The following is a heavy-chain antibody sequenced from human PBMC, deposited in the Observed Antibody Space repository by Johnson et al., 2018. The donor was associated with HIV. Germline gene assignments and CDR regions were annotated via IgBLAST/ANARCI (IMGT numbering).Heavy chain of an antibody. Sequence: VQLVESGGGLVQPGGSLRLSCAASGFTFSSYWMHWVRQAPGKGLVWVSRINSDGSSTSYADSVKGRFTISRDNAKNTLFLQMNSLRAEDTAVYFCAKAFSTFHDAFDIWGQGTMVTVSS. CDR1: GFTFSSYW. D-gene: IGHD2/OR15-2a*01. V-gene: IGHV3-74*01. J-gene: IGHJ3*02. CDR3: AKAFSTFHDAFDI. CDR2: INSDGSST.